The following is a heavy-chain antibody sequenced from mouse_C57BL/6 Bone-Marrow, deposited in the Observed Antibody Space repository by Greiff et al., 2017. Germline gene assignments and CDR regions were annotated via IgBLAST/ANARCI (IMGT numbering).Heavy chain of an antibody. CDR2: IDPSDSYT. CDR3: ERVYYDCDEGFAY. D-gene: IGHD2-4*01. V-gene: IGHV1-69*01. J-gene: IGHJ3*01. CDR1: GYTFTSYW. Sequence: QVQLQQPGAELVMPGASVKLSCKASGYTFTSYWMHWVKQRPGQGLEWIGEIDPSDSYTNYNQKFKGKSTLTVDKSSSTAYMQLSSLTSEDSAVYYCERVYYDCDEGFAYWGQGTLVTVSA.